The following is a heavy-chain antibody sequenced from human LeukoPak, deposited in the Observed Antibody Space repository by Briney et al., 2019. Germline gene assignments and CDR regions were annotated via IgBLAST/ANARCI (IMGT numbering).Heavy chain of an antibody. CDR2: INPNSGDT. V-gene: IGHV1-2*02. J-gene: IGHJ3*02. D-gene: IGHD5-18*01. CDR3: AREDTRGSSAFDI. Sequence: ASVKVSCKASGYPFTDYYMLWVRQAPGQGLEWMGWINPNSGDTNYAQNFQGRVTMTRDTSISTAYMDLSRLRSDDTAVYYCAREDTRGSSAFDIWGQGTMVTVSS. CDR1: GYPFTDYY.